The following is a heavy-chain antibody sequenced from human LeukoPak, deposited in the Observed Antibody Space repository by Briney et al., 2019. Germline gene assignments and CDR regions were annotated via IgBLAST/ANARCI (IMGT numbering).Heavy chain of an antibody. V-gene: IGHV4-39*07. D-gene: IGHD6-19*01. CDR3: ARVSGGYSSGWISFDY. J-gene: IGHJ4*02. Sequence: PSETLSLTCTVSGGSISSGSYYWGWIRQPPGKGLEWIGEINHSGSTNYNPSLKSRVTISVDTSKNQFSLKLSSVTAADTAVYYCARVSGGYSSGWISFDYWGQGTLVTVSS. CDR1: GGSISSGSYY. CDR2: INHSGST.